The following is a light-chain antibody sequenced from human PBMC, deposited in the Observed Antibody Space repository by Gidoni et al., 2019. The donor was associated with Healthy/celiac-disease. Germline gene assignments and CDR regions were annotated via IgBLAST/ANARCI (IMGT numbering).Light chain of an antibody. CDR1: QNISSY. CDR3: QQSYSTPYT. J-gene: IGKJ2*01. CDR2: AAS. Sequence: DIQMTQSPSALSASVGDRVTITGRASQNISSYLNWYQQKPGKAPKLLIYAASSLQSGVPSRFSGSGSGTDFTLTISSLQPEDVATYYCQQSYSTPYTFXQXTKLEIK. V-gene: IGKV1-39*01.